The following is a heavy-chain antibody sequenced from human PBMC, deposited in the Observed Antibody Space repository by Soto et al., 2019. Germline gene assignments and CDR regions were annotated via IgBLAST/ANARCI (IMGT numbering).Heavy chain of an antibody. CDR2: IIPIFGTA. Sequence: QVQLVQSGAEVKKPGSSVKVSCKASGGTFSSYAISWVRQAPGQGLEWMGGIIPIFGTANYAQKFQGRVTITADKSTSTAYMEPSSLRSEDTAVYYCARGGPRDYYDSSGYSSYFDLWGRGTLVTVSS. D-gene: IGHD3-22*01. J-gene: IGHJ2*01. CDR1: GGTFSSYA. CDR3: ARGGPRDYYDSSGYSSYFDL. V-gene: IGHV1-69*06.